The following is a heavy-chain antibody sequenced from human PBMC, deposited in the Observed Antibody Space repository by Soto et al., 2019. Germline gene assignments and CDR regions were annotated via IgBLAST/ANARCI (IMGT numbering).Heavy chain of an antibody. J-gene: IGHJ6*02. V-gene: IGHV3-33*01. Sequence: QVQLVESGGGVVQPGRSLRLSCAASGFTFSSYGMHWVRQAPGKGLEWVAVIWYDGSNKYYADSVKGRFTISRDNSKNTLYLQMNSLRAEDTAVYYCARGAFFEYSSSSVYYGMAVWGQGTTVTVSS. CDR2: IWYDGSNK. CDR1: GFTFSSYG. CDR3: ARGAFFEYSSSSVYYGMAV. D-gene: IGHD6-6*01.